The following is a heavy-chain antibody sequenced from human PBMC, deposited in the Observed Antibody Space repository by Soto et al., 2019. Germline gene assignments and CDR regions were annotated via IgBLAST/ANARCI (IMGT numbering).Heavy chain of an antibody. CDR2: IIPIFGTP. Sequence: QAQLVQSGAEVKKPGSSVKVSCKASGGTFSSYAISWVRQAPGQGLEWMGGIIPIFGTPNYAQKFQGRVTITADESTSTAYMELSSLRSEDTAVYYCSGIAAPLYYYGMDVWGQGTTVTVSS. CDR3: SGIAAPLYYYGMDV. J-gene: IGHJ6*02. CDR1: GGTFSSYA. V-gene: IGHV1-69*12. D-gene: IGHD6-13*01.